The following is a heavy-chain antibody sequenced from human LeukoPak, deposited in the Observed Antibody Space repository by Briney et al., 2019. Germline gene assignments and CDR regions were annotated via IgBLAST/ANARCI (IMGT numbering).Heavy chain of an antibody. Sequence: PVKVSCKASGGTFSSYAISWVRQAPGQGLEWMGGIIPIFGTANYAQKFQGRVTITADKSTSTAYMELSSLRSEDTAVYYCARDWGSSWYVSFGYWGQGTLVTVSS. CDR1: GGTFSSYA. V-gene: IGHV1-69*06. D-gene: IGHD6-13*01. CDR3: ARDWGSSWYVSFGY. CDR2: IIPIFGTA. J-gene: IGHJ4*02.